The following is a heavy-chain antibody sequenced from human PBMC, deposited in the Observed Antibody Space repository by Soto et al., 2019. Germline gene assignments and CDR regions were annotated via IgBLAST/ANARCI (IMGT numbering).Heavy chain of an antibody. CDR2: MNPGSGDT. Sequence: ASVKVSCKASGYSFTNSDVSWVRQATGQGLEWMGWMNPGSGDTGYAQKFQGRVTMTRDISIATAYMELSSLRSDDTAIYYCARMATFGSLNWFDPWGQGTLVTVSS. CDR1: GYSFTNSD. V-gene: IGHV1-8*01. D-gene: IGHD3-16*01. J-gene: IGHJ5*02. CDR3: ARMATFGSLNWFDP.